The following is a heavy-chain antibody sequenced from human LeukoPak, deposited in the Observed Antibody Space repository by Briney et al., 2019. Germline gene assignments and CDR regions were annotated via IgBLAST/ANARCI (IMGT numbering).Heavy chain of an antibody. CDR1: GYTFTSYG. D-gene: IGHD3-22*01. V-gene: IGHV1-18*01. Sequence: ASVKVSCKASGYTFTSYGISWVRQAPGQGLEWMGWICADNGNTNYVQKLQGRVTMTTDTSTSTAYMELRSLRSDATAVYYCARASYYDSSGYYANWYFDHWGRGTLVTVS. J-gene: IGHJ2*01. CDR2: ICADNGNT. CDR3: ARASYYDSSGYYANWYFDH.